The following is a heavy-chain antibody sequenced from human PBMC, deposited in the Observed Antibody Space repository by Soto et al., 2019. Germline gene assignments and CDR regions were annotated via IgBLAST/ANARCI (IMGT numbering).Heavy chain of an antibody. Sequence: EVQLVDSGGGLVQPGGSLRLSCAASEFTFRSYWMHWVRQSPGKGLVWVSRISGDGSSTNYADSVKGRFTISRDNAKNTVYLQMNSLRAEDTAIYYCAKDATRSSGWYYFDYWGQGTLVTVSS. D-gene: IGHD6-19*01. CDR1: EFTFRSYW. CDR2: ISGDGSST. J-gene: IGHJ4*02. CDR3: AKDATRSSGWYYFDY. V-gene: IGHV3-74*01.